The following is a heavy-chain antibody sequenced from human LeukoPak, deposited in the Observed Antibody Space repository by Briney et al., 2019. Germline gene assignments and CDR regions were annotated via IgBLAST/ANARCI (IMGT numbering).Heavy chain of an antibody. J-gene: IGHJ6*03. CDR1: GFTFSTYW. D-gene: IGHD5-18*01. CDR3: ARGGYSYGDYMDV. Sequence: GGSLRLSCAASGFTFSTYWMSWVRQAPGKGLEWVANIKQDGSEKYYVDSVKGRFTISRDNAKNSLYLQMNSLRAEDTAVYYCARGGYSYGDYMDVWGKGITVTISS. V-gene: IGHV3-7*01. CDR2: IKQDGSEK.